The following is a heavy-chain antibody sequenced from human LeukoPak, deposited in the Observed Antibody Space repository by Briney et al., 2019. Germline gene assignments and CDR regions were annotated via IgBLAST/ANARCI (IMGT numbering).Heavy chain of an antibody. Sequence: GGSLRLSCAASGFTFSTYSMNWVRQAPGKGLEWVSSISSSSSYIYYADSVKGRFTISRDNAKNSLYLQMNSLRAEDTAVYYCARTPADLWFGESNFDYWGQGTLVTVSS. J-gene: IGHJ4*02. D-gene: IGHD3-10*01. CDR1: GFTFSTYS. CDR2: ISSSSSYI. CDR3: ARTPADLWFGESNFDY. V-gene: IGHV3-21*01.